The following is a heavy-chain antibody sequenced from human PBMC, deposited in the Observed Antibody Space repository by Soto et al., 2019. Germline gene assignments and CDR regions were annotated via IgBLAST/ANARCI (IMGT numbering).Heavy chain of an antibody. CDR3: ARDRIAAAGQLHMPCDY. D-gene: IGHD6-13*01. Sequence: QVQLQESGPGLLKPSETLSLTCTVSGGSISSYYWSWIRQPPGKGLEWIGYIYYSGSTNYNPSLKRRVTISVDTSKNQCSLKLSSVTAADTAVYYCARDRIAAAGQLHMPCDYWGQGTLVTVAS. CDR2: IYYSGST. CDR1: GGSISSYY. V-gene: IGHV4-59*01. J-gene: IGHJ4*02.